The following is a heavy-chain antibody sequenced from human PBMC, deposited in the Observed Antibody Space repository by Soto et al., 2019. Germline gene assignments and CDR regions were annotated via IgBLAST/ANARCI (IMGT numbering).Heavy chain of an antibody. D-gene: IGHD6-13*01. V-gene: IGHV4-34*01. CDR2: INHSGST. CDR1: GGSFSGYY. J-gene: IGHJ6*02. Sequence: PSETLSLTCAVYGGSFSGYYWSWIRQPPGKGLEWIGEINHSGSTNYNPSLKSRVTISVDTSKNQFSLKLSSVTAADTAVYYCASIRSSWYGGTYYYYGMDVWGQGTTVTVSS. CDR3: ASIRSSWYGGTYYYYGMDV.